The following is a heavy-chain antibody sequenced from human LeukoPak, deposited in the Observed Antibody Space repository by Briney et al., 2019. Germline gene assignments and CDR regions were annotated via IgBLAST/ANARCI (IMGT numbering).Heavy chain of an antibody. CDR3: AKGGVYDAFDI. CDR2: ISGSGGST. V-gene: IGHV3-23*01. Sequence: GESLKISCKGSGYSFSSYAMSWVRQAPGKGLEWVSAISGSGGSTYYADSVKGRFTISRDNSKNTLYLQMNSLRAEDTAVYYCAKGGVYDAFDIWGQGTMVTVSS. CDR1: GYSFSSYA. J-gene: IGHJ3*02. D-gene: IGHD3-10*01.